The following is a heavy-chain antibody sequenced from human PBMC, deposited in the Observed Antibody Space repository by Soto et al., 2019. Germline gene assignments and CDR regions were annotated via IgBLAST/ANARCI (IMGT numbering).Heavy chain of an antibody. CDR1: GFTFGDYA. Sequence: GGSLRLSCTASGFTFGDYAMSWFRQAPGKGLEWVGFIRSKAYGGTTEYAASVKGRFTISRDDSKSIAYLQMNSLKTEDTAVYYCTRPAATPYYYYGMDVWGQGTTVTV. CDR3: TRPAATPYYYYGMDV. V-gene: IGHV3-49*03. D-gene: IGHD2-2*01. CDR2: IRSKAYGGTT. J-gene: IGHJ6*02.